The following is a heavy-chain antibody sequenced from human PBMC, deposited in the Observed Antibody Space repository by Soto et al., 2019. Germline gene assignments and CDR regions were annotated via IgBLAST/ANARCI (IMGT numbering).Heavy chain of an antibody. J-gene: IGHJ5*02. CDR3: GRDPSRNLGSWHIWFDP. CDR2: INPNSGGT. CDR1: GYAFTGYY. Sequence: ASVKVSCKASGYAFTGYYMHWVRQAPGQGLEWMGWINPNSGGTNYAQKFQGRVTMTRDTSISTAYMELSRLRSDDTAVNYCGRDPSRNLGSWHIWFDPWGQGTLVTVSS. V-gene: IGHV1-2*02. D-gene: IGHD6-13*01.